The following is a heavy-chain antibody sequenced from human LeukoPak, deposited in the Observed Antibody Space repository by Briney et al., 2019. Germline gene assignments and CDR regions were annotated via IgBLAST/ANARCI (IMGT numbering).Heavy chain of an antibody. Sequence: ASVKVSCQRSGYSFTRFGIRWVRQAPGHGLEWVAWIGVYNDDTKHPQKLQGTGPIVSDPSTNTAYRQLKGLRSDDTANHFCSRTHGYYYYMDVWGKGTTVTVSS. CDR2: IGVYNDDT. J-gene: IGHJ6*03. CDR1: GYSFTRFG. CDR3: SRTHGYYYYMDV. D-gene: IGHD4-17*01. V-gene: IGHV1-18*04.